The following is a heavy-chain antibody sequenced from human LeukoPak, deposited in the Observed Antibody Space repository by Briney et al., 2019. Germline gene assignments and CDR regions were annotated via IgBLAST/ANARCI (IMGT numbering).Heavy chain of an antibody. Sequence: GGSLRLSCEASGFTFSSYGMHWVRQAPGKGLEWVAVISYDGSNKYYADSVKGRFTISRDNSKNTLYLQMNSLRAEDTAVYYCAKDLRSSSWYRRKDYGMDVWGQGTTVTVSS. J-gene: IGHJ6*02. D-gene: IGHD6-13*01. CDR3: AKDLRSSSWYRRKDYGMDV. V-gene: IGHV3-30*18. CDR2: ISYDGSNK. CDR1: GFTFSSYG.